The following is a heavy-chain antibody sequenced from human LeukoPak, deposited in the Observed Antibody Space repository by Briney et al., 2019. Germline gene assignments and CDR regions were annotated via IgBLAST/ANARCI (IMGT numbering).Heavy chain of an antibody. CDR1: GLTFSSYS. J-gene: IGHJ6*03. Sequence: GGSLRLSCAASGLTFSSYSMNWVRQAPGKGLEWVSYISSSSSTIYYADSVKGRFTISRDNAKNSLYLQMNSLRAEDTAVYYCARGITIFGVVLRYYYYYMDVWGKGTTVTVS. V-gene: IGHV3-48*04. D-gene: IGHD3-3*01. CDR2: ISSSSSTI. CDR3: ARGITIFGVVLRYYYYYMDV.